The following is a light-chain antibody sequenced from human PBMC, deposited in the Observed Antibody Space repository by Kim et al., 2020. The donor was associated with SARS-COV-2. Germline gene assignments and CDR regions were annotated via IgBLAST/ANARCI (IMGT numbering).Light chain of an antibody. V-gene: IGKV1-8*01. CDR2: AAS. CDR1: QGISSY. Sequence: AIRITQSPSSLPASTGDRVTITCRASQGISSYLAWYQQKPGKAPKLLIYAASTLQSGVPSRFSGSGSGTDFTLTISCLQSEDFATYYCQQYYSYPPTFGQGTKVDIK. CDR3: QQYYSYPPT. J-gene: IGKJ1*01.